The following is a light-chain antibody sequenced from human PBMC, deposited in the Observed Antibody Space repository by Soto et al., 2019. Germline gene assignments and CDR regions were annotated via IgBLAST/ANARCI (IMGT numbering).Light chain of an antibody. CDR3: MQALQSLT. V-gene: IGKV2-28*01. CDR1: QSFLYNNTYNY. CDR2: FGS. Sequence: EIVMTQSPLTLPVTPGEPASISCRPSQSFLYNNTYNYLDWYVQKPGQSPQLLIYFGSNRAPGVPDRFSGSGSGTDFTLKINRVEAEDVGTYYCMQALQSLTFGQGTRLEIK. J-gene: IGKJ5*01.